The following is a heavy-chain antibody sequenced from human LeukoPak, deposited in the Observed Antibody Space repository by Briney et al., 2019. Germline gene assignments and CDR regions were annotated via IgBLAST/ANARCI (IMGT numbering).Heavy chain of an antibody. CDR1: GVSVSNDY. CDR2: IYSGGNT. CDR3: ARGWGMFDY. Sequence: GGSLRLSCAASGVSVSNDYISWVRQAPGKGLEWVSVIYSGGNTYYADSVKGRFTISRDNSKNTVYLQMNTVRAEDTAVYYCARGWGMFDYGAREPWSPSPQ. J-gene: IGHJ4*02. D-gene: IGHD7-27*01. V-gene: IGHV3-53*01.